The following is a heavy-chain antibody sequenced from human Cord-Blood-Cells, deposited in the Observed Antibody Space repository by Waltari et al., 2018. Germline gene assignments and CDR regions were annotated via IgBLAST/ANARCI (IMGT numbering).Heavy chain of an antibody. CDR3: ARGGDSGGPHNAFDI. D-gene: IGHD3-10*01. CDR2: INHSGST. V-gene: IGHV4-34*01. J-gene: IGHJ3*02. CDR1: GGSFSGYY. Sequence: QVQLQQWGAGLLKPSETLSLTCAVYGGSFSGYYWSWIRQPPGKGLEWIGEINHSGSTNHNPSLKSRVTISVDTSKNQFSLKLSSVTAADTAVYYCARGGDSGGPHNAFDIWGQGTMVTVSS.